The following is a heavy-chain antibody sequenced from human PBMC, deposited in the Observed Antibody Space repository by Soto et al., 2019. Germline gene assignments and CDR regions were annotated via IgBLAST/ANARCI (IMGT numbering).Heavy chain of an antibody. CDR3: ARDSRIVARPAMGSVGFDP. Sequence: EVQLVESGGGLVKPGGSLRLSCATSGFTFSSYSMNWVRQAPGKDLEWISSISTGSDYVYYADSVAGRFTISRDNAKSSLYLQMNSRRAEDTAVYYCARDSRIVARPAMGSVGFDPWGQETLVTVSS. CDR2: ISTGSDYV. J-gene: IGHJ5*02. D-gene: IGHD2-2*01. CDR1: GFTFSSYS. V-gene: IGHV3-21*06.